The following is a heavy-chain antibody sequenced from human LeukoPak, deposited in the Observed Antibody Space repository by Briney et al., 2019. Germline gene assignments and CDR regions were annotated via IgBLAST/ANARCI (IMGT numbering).Heavy chain of an antibody. Sequence: GSLRLSCAASGFTFSSYSMNWVRQAPGKGLEWVSYISSSSTIYYADSVKGRFTISRDNAKNSLYLQMNSLRAEDTAVYYCAKGGSWYYDSSGYLTSNWFDPRGQGTLVTVSS. D-gene: IGHD3-22*01. CDR3: AKGGSWYYDSSGYLTSNWFDP. J-gene: IGHJ5*02. CDR2: ISSSSTI. V-gene: IGHV3-48*04. CDR1: GFTFSSYS.